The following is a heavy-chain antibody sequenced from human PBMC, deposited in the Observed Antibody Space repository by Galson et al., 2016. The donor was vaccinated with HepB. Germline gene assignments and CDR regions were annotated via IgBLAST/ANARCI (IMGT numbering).Heavy chain of an antibody. J-gene: IGHJ5*02. Sequence: SLRLSCAASGFYFGDHAMGWFRQAPGKGLEWVGFIRSKPYGGTQEYAASVRGRFTISRDDAKSIAYLQISSLQSEDTALYFCAKDSGAALAGTGHLWTEPWGQGTLVTVSS. D-gene: IGHD6-19*01. V-gene: IGHV3-49*03. CDR2: IRSKPYGGTQ. CDR1: GFYFGDHA. CDR3: AKDSGAALAGTGHLWTEP.